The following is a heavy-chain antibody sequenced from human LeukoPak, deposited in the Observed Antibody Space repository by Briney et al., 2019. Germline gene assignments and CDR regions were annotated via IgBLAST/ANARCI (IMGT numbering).Heavy chain of an antibody. D-gene: IGHD2-15*01. CDR1: GGSVNNYY. CDR3: ARGPGYCSGGSCYEGGFDY. J-gene: IGHJ4*02. Sequence: SETLSLTCTVSGGSVNNYYWGWIRQPPGMGLDWIGIVYYSGSTNYNPSLKSRVTISVDTSKNQFSLKLSSVTAADTAVYYCARGPGYCSGGSCYEGGFDYWGQGTLVTVSS. V-gene: IGHV4-39*07. CDR2: VYYSGST.